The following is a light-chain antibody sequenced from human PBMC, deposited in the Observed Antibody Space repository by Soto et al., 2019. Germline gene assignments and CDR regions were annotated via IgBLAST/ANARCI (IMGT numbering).Light chain of an antibody. CDR2: DAS. V-gene: IGKV3-15*01. Sequence: EKVMTQSPASLSVSPGERATLSYRASQSVSSNLAWYQQKPGQAPRLLIYDASTRATGIPARFSGSGSGTEFTLTISSLQSEDFAVYYCQQYNNWPPITFGQGTRLEIK. J-gene: IGKJ5*01. CDR3: QQYNNWPPIT. CDR1: QSVSSN.